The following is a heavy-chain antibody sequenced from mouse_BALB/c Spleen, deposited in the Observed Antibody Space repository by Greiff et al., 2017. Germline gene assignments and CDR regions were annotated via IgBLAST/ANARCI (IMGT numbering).Heavy chain of an antibody. Sequence: EVQLVESGGGLVKPGGSLKLSCAASGFTFSDYYMYWVRQTPEKRLEWVATISDGGSYTYYPDSVKGRFTISRDNAKNNLYLQMSSLKSEDTAMYYCERGATATGYAMDYWGQGTSVTVSS. D-gene: IGHD1-2*01. CDR2: ISDGGSYT. V-gene: IGHV5-4*02. CDR3: ERGATATGYAMDY. CDR1: GFTFSDYY. J-gene: IGHJ4*01.